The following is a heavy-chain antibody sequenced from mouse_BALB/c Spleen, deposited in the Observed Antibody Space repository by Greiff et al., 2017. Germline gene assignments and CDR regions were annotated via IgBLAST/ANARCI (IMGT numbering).Heavy chain of an antibody. V-gene: IGHV3-2*02. J-gene: IGHJ2*01. CDR2: ISYSGST. Sequence: EVKVEESGPGLVKPSQSLSLTCTVTGYSITSDYAWNWIRQFPGNKLEWMGYISYSGSTSYNPSLKSRISITRDTSKNQFFLQLNSVTTEDTATYYCARGERVRRKFDYWGQGTTLTVSS. D-gene: IGHD2-14*01. CDR3: ARGERVRRKFDY. CDR1: GYSITSDYA.